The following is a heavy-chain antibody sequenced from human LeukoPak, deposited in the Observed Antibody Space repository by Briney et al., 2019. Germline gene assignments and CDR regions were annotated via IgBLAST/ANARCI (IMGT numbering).Heavy chain of an antibody. CDR1: DDSISNYY. V-gene: IGHV4-4*09. CDR2: IYSSGSN. CDR3: ARRLGYCRTTACYWPWYFDL. D-gene: IGHD2-2*01. J-gene: IGHJ2*01. Sequence: SETLSLTCTVSDDSISNYYWSWIRQPPGGGLEWIGYIYSSGSNNSNPSLKSRVTISLDTSKSQFSLKLSSVTAADTAVYYCARRLGYCRTTACYWPWYFDLWGRGTLVAVSS.